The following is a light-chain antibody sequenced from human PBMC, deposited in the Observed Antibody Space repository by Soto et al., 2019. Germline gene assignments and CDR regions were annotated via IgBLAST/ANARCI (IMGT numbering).Light chain of an antibody. J-gene: IGKJ3*01. Sequence: EIVLTQSPGTLSLSPGERATLSCRASQSVSSSYLAWYQQKPGQAPRLLIYGASSRATGIPDRFSGSGSGTDFTLTISRLEADVFVVYYCQQCGRSPLFTFGPGTKVDIK. CDR3: QQCGRSPLFT. CDR2: GAS. CDR1: QSVSSSY. V-gene: IGKV3-20*01.